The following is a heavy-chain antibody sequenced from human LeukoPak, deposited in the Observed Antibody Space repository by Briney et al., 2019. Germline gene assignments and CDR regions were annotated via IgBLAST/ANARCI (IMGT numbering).Heavy chain of an antibody. D-gene: IGHD6-19*01. Sequence: GESLKISCKGSGYSFTSYWIGWVRQMPGKGLEWMGIIYPGDSDTRYSPSFQGQVTISADKSISTAYPQWSSLKASDTAMYYCARGRIAVAGYYYYGMDVWGQGTTVTVSS. CDR1: GYSFTSYW. CDR3: ARGRIAVAGYYYYGMDV. V-gene: IGHV5-51*01. CDR2: IYPGDSDT. J-gene: IGHJ6*02.